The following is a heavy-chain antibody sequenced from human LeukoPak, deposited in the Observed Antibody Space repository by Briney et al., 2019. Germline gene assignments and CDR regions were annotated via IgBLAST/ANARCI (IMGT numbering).Heavy chain of an antibody. D-gene: IGHD3-9*01. V-gene: IGHV1-2*06. J-gene: IGHJ3*02. CDR3: ARATFTISIPDAFDI. Sequence: ASVKVSCKASGYTFTGYYMHWVRQAPGQGLEWMGRINPNSGGTNYAQKFQGRVTMTRDTSTSTAYMELRSLRSDDTAVYYCARATFTISIPDAFDIWGQGTMVTISS. CDR2: INPNSGGT. CDR1: GYTFTGYY.